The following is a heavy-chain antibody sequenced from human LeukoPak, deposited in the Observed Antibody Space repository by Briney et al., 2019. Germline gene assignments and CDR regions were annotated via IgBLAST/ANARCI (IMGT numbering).Heavy chain of an antibody. V-gene: IGHV3-21*01. CDR3: AREDSSGWYRGAFDI. CDR2: ISSSSSYI. D-gene: IGHD6-19*01. Sequence: GGSLRLSCAASGFTFSSYSMNWVRQAPGKGLEWVSSISSSSSYIYYADSVKGRFTISRDNAKNSLYLQMNSLRAEDTAVYYCAREDSSGWYRGAFDIWGQGTMVTVSS. J-gene: IGHJ3*02. CDR1: GFTFSSYS.